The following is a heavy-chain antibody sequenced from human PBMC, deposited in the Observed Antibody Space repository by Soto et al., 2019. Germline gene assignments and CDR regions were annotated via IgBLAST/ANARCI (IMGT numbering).Heavy chain of an antibody. D-gene: IGHD5-18*01. Sequence: ASVKVSCKASGYTFTSYYMHWVRQAPGQGLEWMGIINPSGGSTSYAQKFQGRVTMTRDTSTSTVYMELSSLRSEDTAAYYCARDAIVMDTATQVNFYYYYGMDVWGQGTTVTVSS. V-gene: IGHV1-46*01. J-gene: IGHJ6*02. CDR3: ARDAIVMDTATQVNFYYYYGMDV. CDR1: GYTFTSYY. CDR2: INPSGGST.